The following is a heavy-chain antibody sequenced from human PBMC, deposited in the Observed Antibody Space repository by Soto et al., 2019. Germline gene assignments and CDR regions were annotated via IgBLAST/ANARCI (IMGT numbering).Heavy chain of an antibody. V-gene: IGHV1-18*01. Sequence: QVQLVQYGAEVKKPGASVKVSCKASGYTFTRYGISWVRQAPGQGLEWMGWISAYNGNTNYAQNLQGRVTMTTDTSTSTDYMELRSLISDDTAGYGCARGRRDSAFDIWGQGTMVTDSS. CDR1: GYTFTRYG. CDR3: ARGRRDSAFDI. J-gene: IGHJ3*02. CDR2: ISAYNGNT.